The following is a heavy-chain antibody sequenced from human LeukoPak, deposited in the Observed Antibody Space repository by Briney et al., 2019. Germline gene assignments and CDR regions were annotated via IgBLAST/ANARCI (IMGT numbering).Heavy chain of an antibody. V-gene: IGHV4-59*12. CDR1: GASISSYY. CDR3: ARGPTTVTRAFDY. D-gene: IGHD4-17*01. J-gene: IGHJ4*02. CDR2: IYYSGST. Sequence: PSETLSHACTVSGASISSYYRSWMRQPPGKGLEWIGYIYYSGSTNYNPSLKSRVTMSVDTSKNQFSLNLNSVTAADTAVYYCARGPTTVTRAFDYWGQGTLVTVSS.